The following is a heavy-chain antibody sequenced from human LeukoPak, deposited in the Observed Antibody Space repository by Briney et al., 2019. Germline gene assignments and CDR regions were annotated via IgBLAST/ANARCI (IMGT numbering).Heavy chain of an antibody. V-gene: IGHV7-4-1*02. CDR2: IDTKTGTP. D-gene: IGHD1-26*01. Sequence: ASVKVSCKTSGYTFTNYAINWVRQAPGQGLEWIGWIDTKTGTPTFAQDFTGRFVFSLDTSVSTTYLRISSLKPEDTAVYYCARVGKYSGSYPDYWGQGTLVTVSS. J-gene: IGHJ4*02. CDR3: ARVGKYSGSYPDY. CDR1: GYTFTNYA.